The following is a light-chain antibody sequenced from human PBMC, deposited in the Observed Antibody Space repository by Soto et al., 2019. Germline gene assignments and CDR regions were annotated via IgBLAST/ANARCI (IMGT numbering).Light chain of an antibody. CDR2: GNS. Sequence: QSVLTQPPSVSRAPGQRVTISCTGSSSNIGAGYDVHWYQQLPGTAPKLLIYGNSNRPSGVPDRFSGSKSGTSASLAITGLQAEDEPDYYCQSYDSSLSGVFGGGTKLTVL. J-gene: IGLJ3*02. CDR3: QSYDSSLSGV. V-gene: IGLV1-40*01. CDR1: SSNIGAGYD.